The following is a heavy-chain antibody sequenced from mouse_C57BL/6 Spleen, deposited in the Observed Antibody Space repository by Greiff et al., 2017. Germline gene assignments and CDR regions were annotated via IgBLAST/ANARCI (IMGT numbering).Heavy chain of an antibody. V-gene: IGHV1-15*01. J-gene: IGHJ2*01. CDR1: GYTFTDYE. CDR3: TRGSFTTVVAFDY. CDR2: IDPATGGT. Sequence: VQLQQSGAELVRPGASVTLSCKASGYTFTDYEMHWVKQTPVHGLEWIGAIDPATGGTAYNQKFKGKAILTADKSSSTAYMELRSLTSEDSAVDYCTRGSFTTVVAFDYWGQGTTRTVSS. D-gene: IGHD1-1*01.